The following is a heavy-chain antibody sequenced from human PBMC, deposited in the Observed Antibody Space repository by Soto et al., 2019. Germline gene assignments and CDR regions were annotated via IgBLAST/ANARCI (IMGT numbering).Heavy chain of an antibody. CDR1: GYTFNTDG. V-gene: IGHV1-18*01. Sequence: ALVKLSCNASGYTFNTDGISLVRLAPGQGLEWMGWISAYTGDTNYSQKVQGRVAMTTDTSTSTAYMELRSLRSDDTAVYYCARDGSNYYDSSGYYRKDAFDIWGQGTMVTVSS. CDR3: ARDGSNYYDSSGYYRKDAFDI. D-gene: IGHD3-22*01. CDR2: ISAYTGDT. J-gene: IGHJ3*02.